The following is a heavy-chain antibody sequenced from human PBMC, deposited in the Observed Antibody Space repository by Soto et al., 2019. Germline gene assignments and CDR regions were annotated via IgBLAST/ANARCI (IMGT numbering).Heavy chain of an antibody. Sequence: EVQLVASGGGLVKPGGSLRLSCAASGFTFNTYTMNWVRHVPGKGPQWVSTITSTGSYIYYSESVKGRITISRDNSQNSLFLQMRSLRADDTPVYYCARGEYNESPEGIDYWGQGTLVTVS. J-gene: IGHJ4*02. D-gene: IGHD1-20*01. CDR1: GFTFNTYT. V-gene: IGHV3-21*01. CDR2: ITSTGSYI. CDR3: ARGEYNESPEGIDY.